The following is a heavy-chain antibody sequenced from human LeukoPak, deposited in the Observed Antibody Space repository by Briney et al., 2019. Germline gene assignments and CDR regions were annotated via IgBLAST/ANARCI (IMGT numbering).Heavy chain of an antibody. CDR2: IIPIFGVP. D-gene: IGHD3-16*01. J-gene: IGHJ4*02. V-gene: IGHV1-69*04. CDR1: GGTFSSYA. Sequence: SVKVSCKASGGTFSSYAISWVRQAPGQGLEWMGRIIPIFGVPNYAQKFQGRVTITADTSTNTAYMELSSLRSEDTDVYYCARAFYDRFPVDFWGQGTLVTVSS. CDR3: ARAFYDRFPVDF.